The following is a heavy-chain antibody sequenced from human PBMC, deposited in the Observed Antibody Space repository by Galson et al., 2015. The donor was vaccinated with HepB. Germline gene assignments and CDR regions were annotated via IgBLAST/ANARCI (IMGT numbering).Heavy chain of an antibody. J-gene: IGHJ3*02. CDR2: ISGSGGST. V-gene: IGHV3-23*01. CDR3: AKGLLGAYCSSTSCTRGAFHI. Sequence: LRLSCAVSGFTFSSCAMSWVRQAPGKGLEWVSAISGSGGSTYYADSVKGRFTISRDNSKNTLYLQMNSLRAEDTAVHYCAKGLLGAYCSSTSCTRGAFHIWGQGTMVTVSS. CDR1: GFTFSSCA. D-gene: IGHD2-2*01.